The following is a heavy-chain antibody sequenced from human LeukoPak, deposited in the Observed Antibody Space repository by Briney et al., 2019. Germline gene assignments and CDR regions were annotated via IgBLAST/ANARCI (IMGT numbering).Heavy chain of an antibody. CDR2: ISSSSSYI. Sequence: GGSLRLSCAASGFTFSSYRMNWVRQAPGKGLEWVSSISSSSSYIYYADSVKGRFTISRDNAKNSLYLQMNSLRAEDTAVYYCARDWGYYYYYGMDVWGQGTTVTVSS. CDR3: ARDWGYYYYYGMDV. CDR1: GFTFSSYR. D-gene: IGHD3-16*01. V-gene: IGHV3-21*01. J-gene: IGHJ6*02.